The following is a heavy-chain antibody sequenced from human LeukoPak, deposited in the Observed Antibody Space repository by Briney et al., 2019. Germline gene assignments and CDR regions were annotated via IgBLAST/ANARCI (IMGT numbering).Heavy chain of an antibody. J-gene: IGHJ4*02. D-gene: IGHD3-3*01. Sequence: PGGSLRPSRALSLLAPSGVVIGGVGQAPGKGLEWVSYISSSGNTIYYADSVKGRFTISRDNAKNSLYLQMNSLRAQGTAVYFFARDRCLVELVPYYFDCWGQGTLVTVSS. CDR3: ARDRCLVELVPYYFDC. V-gene: IGHV3-48*03. CDR1: LLAPSGVV. CDR2: ISSSGNTI.